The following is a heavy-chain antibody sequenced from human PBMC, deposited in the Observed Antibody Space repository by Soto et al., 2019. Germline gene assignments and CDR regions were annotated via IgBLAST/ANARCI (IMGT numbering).Heavy chain of an antibody. J-gene: IGHJ4*02. CDR1: GFTFVDYA. CDR3: TREYYEFWSAPGY. D-gene: IGHD3-3*01. CDR2: IRSKAYGGTT. V-gene: IGHV3-49*03. Sequence: GGSLRLSCTASGFTFVDYAMSWCRQAPGKGLEWVGFIRSKAYGGTTEYAASVKGRFTISRDDSKSIAYLQMNSLKTEDTAVYYCTREYYEFWSAPGYWGQGTLVTVSS.